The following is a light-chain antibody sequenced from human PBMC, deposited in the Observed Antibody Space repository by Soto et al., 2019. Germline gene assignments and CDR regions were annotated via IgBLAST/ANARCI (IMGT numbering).Light chain of an antibody. CDR1: QSVISSY. Sequence: ESVLTQSPGTLSLSPGERATLSCRASQSVISSYLAWYQQKPGQAPRLLIYGASSRATGIPDRFSGSGSGTDFTLTISRLEPEDFAVYYCQQYGSSPNTFGQGTKVEIK. V-gene: IGKV3-20*01. CDR3: QQYGSSPNT. CDR2: GAS. J-gene: IGKJ1*01.